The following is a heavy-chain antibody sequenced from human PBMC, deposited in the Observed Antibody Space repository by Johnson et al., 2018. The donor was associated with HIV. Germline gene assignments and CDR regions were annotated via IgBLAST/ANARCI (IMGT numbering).Heavy chain of an antibody. CDR3: AKRRIVGATVAGAFDI. Sequence: VQLVESGGALVQPGRSLRLSCVASGFTFDDYAMHWVRQAPGLGLEWVSGISWHSGSIGYADSVKGRFTNSRDNAKNSLSLQMNSLRAEDTALDYCAKRRIVGATVAGAFDIWGQGTMVTVSS. CDR1: GFTFDDYA. D-gene: IGHD1-26*01. J-gene: IGHJ3*02. CDR2: ISWHSGSI. V-gene: IGHV3-9*01.